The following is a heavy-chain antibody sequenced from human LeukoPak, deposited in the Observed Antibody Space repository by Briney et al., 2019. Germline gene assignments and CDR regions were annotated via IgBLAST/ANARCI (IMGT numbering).Heavy chain of an antibody. CDR2: ISSSSSYI. J-gene: IGHJ4*02. Sequence: GGSLRLSCAASGFTFSSYSMNWVRQAPGKGLEWVSSISSSSSYIYYADSVKGRFTISRDNAKNSLYLQMNSLRAEDTAVYYCAGGPGRGSYPAGLDYWGQGTLVTVSS. D-gene: IGHD1-26*01. CDR3: AGGPGRGSYPAGLDY. V-gene: IGHV3-21*01. CDR1: GFTFSSYS.